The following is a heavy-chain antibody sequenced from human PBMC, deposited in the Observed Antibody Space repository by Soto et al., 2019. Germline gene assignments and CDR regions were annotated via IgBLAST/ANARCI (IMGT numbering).Heavy chain of an antibody. CDR3: AKGDFDILTGLDY. CDR1: GFTFKDYA. V-gene: IGHV3-9*01. D-gene: IGHD3-9*01. CDR2: ISWNSVSI. Sequence: VQVVESGGGLVQPGRSLRLSCAGSGFTFKDYAMQWVRQAPGKGLEWVAGISWNSVSIGYADSVKGRFTISRDDAKNSLYLQMNSLRTEDTALYYCAKGDFDILTGLDYWGRGTLVTVSS. J-gene: IGHJ4*02.